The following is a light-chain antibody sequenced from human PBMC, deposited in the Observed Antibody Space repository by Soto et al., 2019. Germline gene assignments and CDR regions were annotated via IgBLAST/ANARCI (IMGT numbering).Light chain of an antibody. Sequence: DIQMTQSPSTLSGSVGYRFTITCRASQTISSWLAWYQQKPGKAPKLLIYKASTLKSGVPSRFSGSGSGTEFTLTISSLQPDDSATYYCQKYKSYPWKFGQGTKVDIK. CDR3: QKYKSYPWK. J-gene: IGKJ1*01. CDR1: QTISSW. CDR2: KAS. V-gene: IGKV1-5*03.